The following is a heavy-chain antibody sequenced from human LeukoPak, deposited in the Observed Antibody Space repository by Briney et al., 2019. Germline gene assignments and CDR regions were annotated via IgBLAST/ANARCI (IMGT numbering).Heavy chain of an antibody. CDR2: IYSGGST. Sequence: GGSLRLSCAASGFTVSSNYMSWVRQAPGEGLEWVSVIYSGGSTYYADSVKGRFTISRDNSKNTLYLQMNSLRAEDTAVYYCARDRAVAGTENSFFDYWGQGTLVTVSS. CDR3: ARDRAVAGTENSFFDY. CDR1: GFTVSSNY. J-gene: IGHJ4*02. V-gene: IGHV3-53*01. D-gene: IGHD6-19*01.